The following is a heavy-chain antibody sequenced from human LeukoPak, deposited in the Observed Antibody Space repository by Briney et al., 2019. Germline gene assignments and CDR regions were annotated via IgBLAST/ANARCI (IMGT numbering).Heavy chain of an antibody. V-gene: IGHV4-59*01. J-gene: IGHJ4*02. CDR1: GGSISSYY. CDR3: ARVGDYALKD. CDR2: IYYSGST. D-gene: IGHD3-16*01. Sequence: SETLSLTCTVSGGSISSYYWSWIRQPPGKGLEWVGYIYYSGSTNYNPSLKSRVTISVDTSKNQFSLKLSSVTAADTAVYYCARVGDYALKDWGQGTLVTVSS.